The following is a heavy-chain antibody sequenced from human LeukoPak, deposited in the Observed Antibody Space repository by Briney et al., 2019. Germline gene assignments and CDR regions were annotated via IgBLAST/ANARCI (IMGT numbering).Heavy chain of an antibody. CDR2: INHSGST. CDR1: GGSFSGYY. V-gene: IGHV4-34*01. D-gene: IGHD2-15*01. Sequence: SSETLSLTCAVYGGSFSGYYWSWIRQPPGKGLEWIGEINHSGSTNYNPSLKSRVIISVDTSKNQFSLKLSSVTAADTAVYYCARGGSRSWDYYYSYYMDVWGKGTTVTVPS. CDR3: ARGGSRSWDYYYSYYMDV. J-gene: IGHJ6*03.